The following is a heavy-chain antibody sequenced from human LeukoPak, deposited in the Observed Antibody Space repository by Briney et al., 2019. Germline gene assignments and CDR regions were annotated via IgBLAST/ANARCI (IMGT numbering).Heavy chain of an antibody. V-gene: IGHV4-38-2*02. CDR1: GYSISSGYY. J-gene: IGHJ6*03. CDR2: IYHSGST. D-gene: IGHD6-6*01. Sequence: PSETLSLTCTVSGYSISSGYYWGWIRQPPGKGLEWIGSIYHSGSTYYNPSLKSRVTISVDTSKNQFSLKLSSVTAADTAVYYCARGRIAARPLYYYYYYMDVWGKGTTVTVSS. CDR3: ARGRIAARPLYYYYYYMDV.